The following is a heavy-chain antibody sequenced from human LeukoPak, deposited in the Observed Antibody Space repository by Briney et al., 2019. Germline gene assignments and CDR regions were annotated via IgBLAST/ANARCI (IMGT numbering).Heavy chain of an antibody. J-gene: IGHJ4*02. CDR3: ARGQQLASN. D-gene: IGHD6-13*01. CDR2: INPNSGGT. V-gene: IGHV1-2*02. Sequence: ASVKVTCKASGYTITDYYMHWVRLAPGQGLEWMGWINPNSGGTNYAQKFQGRVTMTREMSISTAYMELSRLRSDDTAVYYCARGQQLASNWGQGTLVTVSS. CDR1: GYTITDYY.